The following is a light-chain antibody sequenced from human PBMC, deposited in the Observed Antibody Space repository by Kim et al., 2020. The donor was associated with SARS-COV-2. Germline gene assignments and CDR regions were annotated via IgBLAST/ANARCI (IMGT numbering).Light chain of an antibody. Sequence: SASVGDRVNITCRASQSFSRWLDWYQQKPGKAPNLLIYEASSLEIGVPARFSGSGSGTEFTLTISSLQPDDFATYYCQQYNSYPYTFGQGTKLEI. J-gene: IGKJ2*01. CDR3: QQYNSYPYT. V-gene: IGKV1-5*03. CDR1: QSFSRW. CDR2: EAS.